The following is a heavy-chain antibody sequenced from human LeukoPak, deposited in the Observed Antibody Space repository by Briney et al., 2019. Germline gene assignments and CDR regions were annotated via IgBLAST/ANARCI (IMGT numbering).Heavy chain of an antibody. V-gene: IGHV1-8*01. Sequence: ASVKVSCKASGYTFTSYDINWVRQATGQGLEWMGWMNPNSGNTGYAQKFQGRVTITRNTSISTAYMELSSLRSEDTAVYYCARSHYYDFWSGYPNYYFDYWGQGTLVTVSS. CDR2: MNPNSGNT. CDR3: ARSHYYDFWSGYPNYYFDY. CDR1: GYTFTSYD. J-gene: IGHJ4*02. D-gene: IGHD3-3*01.